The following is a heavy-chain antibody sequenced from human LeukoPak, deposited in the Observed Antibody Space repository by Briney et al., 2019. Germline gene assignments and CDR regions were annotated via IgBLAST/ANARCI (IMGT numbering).Heavy chain of an antibody. Sequence: GGSLRLSCAASGLTFSGSAMHWVRQASGKGLEWVGRIRSKANSYATAYAASVKGRFTISRDDSKNTAYLQMYSLKTEDTAVYYCSHSSGGDYWGQGTLVTVSS. CDR2: IRSKANSYAT. CDR1: GLTFSGSA. J-gene: IGHJ4*02. D-gene: IGHD6-19*01. CDR3: SHSSGGDY. V-gene: IGHV3-73*01.